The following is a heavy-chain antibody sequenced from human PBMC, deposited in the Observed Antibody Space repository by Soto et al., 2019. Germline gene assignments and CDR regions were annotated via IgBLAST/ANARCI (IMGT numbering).Heavy chain of an antibody. CDR1: EFSLSGYE. Sequence: GGSLRLSCAASEFSLSGYEMHWVRHAPGGGLEWLSYISRSGDVIYYADSARGRFAISRDNAKDTLYLQMNSLTVEDTAVYYCAGAAYASLRYSASFYGMDVWGQGTTVTVSS. CDR3: AGAAYASLRYSASFYGMDV. V-gene: IGHV3-48*03. CDR2: ISRSGDVI. D-gene: IGHD3-16*01. J-gene: IGHJ6*02.